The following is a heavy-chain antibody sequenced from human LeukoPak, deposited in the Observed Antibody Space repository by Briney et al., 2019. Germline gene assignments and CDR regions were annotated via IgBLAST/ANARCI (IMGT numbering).Heavy chain of an antibody. CDR2: IKQDGSEK. J-gene: IGHJ4*02. D-gene: IGHD6-13*01. CDR3: ARDSAAAADY. V-gene: IGHV3-7*04. CDR1: GFTFSSYW. Sequence: GGSLRLACAASGFTFSSYWTSWVRQAPGKGLEWVANIKQDGSEKYYVDSVKGRFTISRDNAKNSLYLQMNSLRAEDTAVYYCARDSAAAADYWGKGTVVTVSS.